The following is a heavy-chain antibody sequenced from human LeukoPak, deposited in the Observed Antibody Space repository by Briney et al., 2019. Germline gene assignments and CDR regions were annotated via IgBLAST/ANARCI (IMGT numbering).Heavy chain of an antibody. Sequence: SETLSLTCTVSGGSISSYYWSWIRQPPGKGLEWIGYIYYSGSTNYNPSLKSRVTISVDTSKNQFSLRLSSVTAADTAVYYCARDHKGIAALWGQGTLVTVSS. CDR3: ARDHKGIAAL. D-gene: IGHD6-13*01. J-gene: IGHJ4*02. CDR1: GGSISSYY. CDR2: IYYSGST. V-gene: IGHV4-59*01.